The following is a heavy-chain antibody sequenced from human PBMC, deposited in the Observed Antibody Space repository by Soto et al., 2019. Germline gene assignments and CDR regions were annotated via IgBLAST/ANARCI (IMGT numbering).Heavy chain of an antibody. D-gene: IGHD1-1*01. CDR3: ARDRSERDTTMGYYYGMDV. J-gene: IGHJ6*02. CDR1: GVSIRSSGYY. CDR2: IDYSGIT. Sequence: PSETLSLTCTVAGVSIRSSGYYWSWIRQHPKKGLEWIGYIDYSGITYYNPSLKTRVTISVDTSKNQFSLKLSSVTAADTAVYYCARDRSERDTTMGYYYGMDVWGQGTTVTVSS. V-gene: IGHV4-31*03.